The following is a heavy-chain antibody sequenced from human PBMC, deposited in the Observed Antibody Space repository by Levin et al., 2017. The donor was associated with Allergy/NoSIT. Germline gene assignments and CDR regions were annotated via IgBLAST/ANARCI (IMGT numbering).Heavy chain of an antibody. CDR1: GGTFSSYT. CDR2: IIPILGIA. Sequence: SVKVSCKASGGTFSSYTISWVRQAPGQGLEWMGRIIPILGIANYAQKFQGRVTITADKSTSTAYMELSSLRSEDTAVYYCARDLLVVAPNNWFDPWGQGTLVTVSS. CDR3: ARDLLVVAPNNWFDP. V-gene: IGHV1-69*04. J-gene: IGHJ5*02. D-gene: IGHD2-15*01.